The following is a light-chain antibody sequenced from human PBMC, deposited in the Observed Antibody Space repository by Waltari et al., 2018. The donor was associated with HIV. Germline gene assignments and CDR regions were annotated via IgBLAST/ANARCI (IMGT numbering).Light chain of an antibody. CDR1: QSIGRR. J-gene: IGKJ2*01. Sequence: DIQMTQSPSSLSASVGDRVTISCRASQSIGRRLTWYQHKPGKAPKLLIYDASTLRSGVPTRFSASGSGTEFTLSISSLQGEDIATYYCQKSDNTPYTFGQGTKLEIK. CDR3: QKSDNTPYT. V-gene: IGKV1-39*01. CDR2: DAS.